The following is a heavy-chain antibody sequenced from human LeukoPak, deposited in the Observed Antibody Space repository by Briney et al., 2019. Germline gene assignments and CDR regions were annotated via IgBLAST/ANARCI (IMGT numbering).Heavy chain of an antibody. CDR2: INPNSGGT. Sequence: GSVKVSCKASGYTFTGYYMHWVRQAPGQGLEWMGWINPNSGGTNYAQKFQGRVTMTRDTSISTAYMELSRLRSDDTAVYYCARPYGSGSYGLSAFDIWGQGTMVTVSS. D-gene: IGHD3-10*01. CDR3: ARPYGSGSYGLSAFDI. V-gene: IGHV1-2*02. CDR1: GYTFTGYY. J-gene: IGHJ3*02.